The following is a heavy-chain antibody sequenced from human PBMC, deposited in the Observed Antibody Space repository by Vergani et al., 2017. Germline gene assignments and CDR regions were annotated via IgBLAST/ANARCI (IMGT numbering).Heavy chain of an antibody. J-gene: IGHJ6*03. CDR3: ASGRYYYDSSDDPGDYYYYYMDV. Sequence: QLQLQESGPGLVKPSETLSLTCTVSGGSISSSSYYWSWIRQPAGKGLEWIGRIYTSGSTNYNPSLKSRVTMSVDTSKNQFSLKLSTVTAADTAVYYCASGRYYYDSSDDPGDYYYYYMDVGGKGTTVTVSS. D-gene: IGHD3-22*01. CDR1: GGSISSSSYY. CDR2: IYTSGST. V-gene: IGHV4-61*02.